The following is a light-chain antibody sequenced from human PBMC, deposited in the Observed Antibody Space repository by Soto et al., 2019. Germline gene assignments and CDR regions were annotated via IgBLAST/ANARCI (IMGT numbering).Light chain of an antibody. CDR1: RSISPW. V-gene: IGKV1-5*01. Sequence: IQITKSPSSPTASVGDRVAIACRASRSISPWLAWYQQKPGTAPKLLIHDASTLESGVPSRFSGSGSGTEFTLTISSLQPDDFATYYCQQYETYSPATFGQGTKVDIK. J-gene: IGKJ1*01. CDR3: QQYETYSPAT. CDR2: DAS.